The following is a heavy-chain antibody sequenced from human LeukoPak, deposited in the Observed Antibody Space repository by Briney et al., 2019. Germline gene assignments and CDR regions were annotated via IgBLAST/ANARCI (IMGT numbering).Heavy chain of an antibody. Sequence: SETLSLTCTVSGGSISSYYWSWIRQPAGKGLEWIGRIYTSGSTNYNPSLKSRVTMSVDTSKNQFSLKLSSVTAADTAVYYCARGSRHDYVWGSYRYSYFDYWGQGTLVTVSS. J-gene: IGHJ4*02. V-gene: IGHV4-4*07. CDR3: ARGSRHDYVWGSYRYSYFDY. CDR2: IYTSGST. CDR1: GGSISSYY. D-gene: IGHD3-16*02.